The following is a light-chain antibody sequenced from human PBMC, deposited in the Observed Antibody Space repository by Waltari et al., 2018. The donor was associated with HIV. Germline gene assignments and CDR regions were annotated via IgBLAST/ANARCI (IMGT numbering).Light chain of an antibody. CDR2: ENN. Sequence: NFMLTQPPSVSESPGKPVTISCTRSSGRIANNYVQWYRQRPGNAPTTVLFENNQRPSDVPDRFSGSIDSPSNSASLTISGLRTEDEADYYCQSSDGSHVVFGGGTKLTVL. J-gene: IGLJ2*01. V-gene: IGLV6-57*03. CDR3: QSSDGSHVV. CDR1: SGRIANNY.